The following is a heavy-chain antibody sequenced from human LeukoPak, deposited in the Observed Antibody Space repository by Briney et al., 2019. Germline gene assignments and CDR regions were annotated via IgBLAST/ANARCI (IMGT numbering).Heavy chain of an antibody. CDR3: ARQVSYSSGWYSWFDP. CDR2: IYPGDSDT. Sequence: GESLKISCKGSGYSFTSYWIGWVRQMPGKGLEWMGIIYPGDSDTRYSPSFQGQVTISADKSISTAYLQWSSLKASDTAMYYCARQVSYSSGWYSWFDPWGQGTLVTVSS. V-gene: IGHV5-51*01. J-gene: IGHJ5*02. CDR1: GYSFTSYW. D-gene: IGHD6-19*01.